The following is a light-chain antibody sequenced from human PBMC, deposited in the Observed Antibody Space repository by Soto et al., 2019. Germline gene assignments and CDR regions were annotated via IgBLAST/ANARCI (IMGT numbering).Light chain of an antibody. J-gene: IGLJ2*01. CDR2: QHS. Sequence: SYELTQPPSVSVSPGQTASITCSGDKLGDKYTCWYQQKPGQSPVLVIYQHSHRPSEIPERFSGSNSGNTATLTISGTRAMDEADYYCQAWDSITDVVFGGGTKLTVL. CDR1: KLGDKY. CDR3: QAWDSITDVV. V-gene: IGLV3-1*01.